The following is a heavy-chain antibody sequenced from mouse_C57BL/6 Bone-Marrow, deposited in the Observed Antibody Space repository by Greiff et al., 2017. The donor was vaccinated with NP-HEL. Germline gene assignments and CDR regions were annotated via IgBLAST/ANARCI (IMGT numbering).Heavy chain of an antibody. CDR1: GYTFTSYW. CDR2: INPSNGGT. CDR3: ARSYYGSSDWYFDV. V-gene: IGHV1-53*01. D-gene: IGHD1-1*01. Sequence: QVQLQQPGTELVNPGASVKLSCKASGYTFTSYWMHWVKQRPGQGLEWIGNINPSNGGTNYNEKFKSKATLTVDKSSSTAYMQLSSLTSEDSAVYYCARSYYGSSDWYFDVWGTGTTVTVSS. J-gene: IGHJ1*03.